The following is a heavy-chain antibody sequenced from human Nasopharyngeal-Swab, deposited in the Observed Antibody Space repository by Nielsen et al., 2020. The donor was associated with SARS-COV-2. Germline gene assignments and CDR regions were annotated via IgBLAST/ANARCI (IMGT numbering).Heavy chain of an antibody. D-gene: IGHD3-10*01. V-gene: IGHV3-53*04. CDR1: GVTVSSNY. CDR3: ARELYGSGRSHYFDY. CDR2: IYSGGST. J-gene: IGHJ4*02. Sequence: GESLKISCAASGVTVSSNYMSWVRQAPGKGLEWVSVIYSGGSTYYADSVKGRFTISRHNSKNTLYLQMNSLRAEDTAVYYCARELYGSGRSHYFDYWGQGTLVTVSS.